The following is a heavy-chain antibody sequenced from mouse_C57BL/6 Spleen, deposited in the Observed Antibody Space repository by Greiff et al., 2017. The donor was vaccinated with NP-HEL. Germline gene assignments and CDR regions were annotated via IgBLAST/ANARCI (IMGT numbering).Heavy chain of an antibody. CDR2: IYPGDGDT. D-gene: IGHD2-4*01. Sequence: VQLQQSGAELVKPGASVKISCKASGYAFSSYWMNWVKQRPGKGLEWIGQIYPGDGDTNYNGKFKGKATLTADKSSSTAYMQLSSLTAKDSAVYCCARDDSPLRFAYWGQGTLVTVSA. J-gene: IGHJ3*01. CDR3: ARDDSPLRFAY. V-gene: IGHV1-80*01. CDR1: GYAFSSYW.